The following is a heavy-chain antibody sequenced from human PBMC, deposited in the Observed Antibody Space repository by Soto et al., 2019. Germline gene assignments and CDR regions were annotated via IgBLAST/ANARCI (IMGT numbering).Heavy chain of an antibody. V-gene: IGHV5-51*01. D-gene: IGHD3-9*01. CDR2: IYPGDSDT. CDR1: GYSFTSYW. J-gene: IGHJ6*04. CDR3: ARLRIRNFDGTDV. Sequence: GESLKISCKGSGYSFTSYWIGWVRQMPGKGLEWMGIIYPGDSDTRYSPSFQGQVAISADKSISTAYLQWSSLKASDTAMYYRARLRIRNFDGTDVWGKGTSVPVSS.